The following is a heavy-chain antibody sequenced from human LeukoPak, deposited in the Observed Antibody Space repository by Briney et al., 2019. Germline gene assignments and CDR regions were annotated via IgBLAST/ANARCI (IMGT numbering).Heavy chain of an antibody. CDR3: AKFVAAAGTHPFDY. J-gene: IGHJ4*02. Sequence: ASVKVSCKVSGYTLTELSMHWVRQAPGKGLEWMGGFDPEDGETIYAQKFQGRVTMTEDTSTDTAFMELSSLRSEDTAVYYCAKFVAAAGTHPFDYWGQGTLVTVSS. CDR2: FDPEDGET. CDR1: GYTLTELS. V-gene: IGHV1-24*01. D-gene: IGHD6-13*01.